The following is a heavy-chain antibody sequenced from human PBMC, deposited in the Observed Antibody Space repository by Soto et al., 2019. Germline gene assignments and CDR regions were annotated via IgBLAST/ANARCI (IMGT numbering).Heavy chain of an antibody. V-gene: IGHV3-21*01. Sequence: PGGSLRLSCAASGFTFSSYSMNWVRQAPGKGLEWVSSISSSSSYIYYADSVKGRFTISRDNAKNSLYLQMSSLRAEDTAVYYCARDDYYGSGSPLGPFDYWRQGTLVTVS. J-gene: IGHJ4*02. CDR2: ISSSSSYI. CDR3: ARDDYYGSGSPLGPFDY. D-gene: IGHD3-10*01. CDR1: GFTFSSYS.